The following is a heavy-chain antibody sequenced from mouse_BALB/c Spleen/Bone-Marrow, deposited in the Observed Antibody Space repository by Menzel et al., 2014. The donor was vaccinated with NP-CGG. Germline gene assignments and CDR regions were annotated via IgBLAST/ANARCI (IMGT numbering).Heavy chain of an antibody. J-gene: IGHJ4*01. Sequence: DVQLVESGGGLVQPGGSRKLSCAASGFTFSSFVMHWVRQAPEKGLEWVAYISNGSSTIYYADTVKGRFTISRDNPKNTLFLQMTSLRSEDTAMYYCARKGAMITHYYAMDYWGQGTPVTVSS. CDR2: ISNGSSTI. D-gene: IGHD2-4*01. V-gene: IGHV5-17*02. CDR1: GFTFSSFV. CDR3: ARKGAMITHYYAMDY.